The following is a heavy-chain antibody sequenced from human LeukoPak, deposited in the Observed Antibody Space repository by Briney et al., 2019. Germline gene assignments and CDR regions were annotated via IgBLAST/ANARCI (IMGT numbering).Heavy chain of an antibody. Sequence: QAGGSLRLSCAASGFTFNRYGMHWIRQAPGKGLEWVTFIRNDGTDKYYTDSVRGRFTISRDSSKNTVYLQMNSLRIEDTSVYYCARDFELTFDFWGHGTLISVSS. CDR1: GFTFNRYG. D-gene: IGHD3-9*01. CDR3: ARDFELTFDF. CDR2: IRNDGTDK. J-gene: IGHJ4*01. V-gene: IGHV3-30*02.